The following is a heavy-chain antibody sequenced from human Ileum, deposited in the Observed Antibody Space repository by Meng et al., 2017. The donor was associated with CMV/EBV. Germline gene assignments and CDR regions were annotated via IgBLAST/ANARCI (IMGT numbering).Heavy chain of an antibody. D-gene: IGHD3-3*01. Sequence: QVQLVQSGAEVNTPGASVRVFCXASGYTFTGFYIHWVRQAPGQGPEWMGWVDPNSGGTIYAQKFQGRVTMTRDTSISTVYMELSRLQSDDTAIYYCARDMWSGNSDYFDYWGQGTLVTVSS. CDR3: ARDMWSGNSDYFDY. CDR1: GYTFTGFY. CDR2: VDPNSGGT. J-gene: IGHJ4*02. V-gene: IGHV1-2*02.